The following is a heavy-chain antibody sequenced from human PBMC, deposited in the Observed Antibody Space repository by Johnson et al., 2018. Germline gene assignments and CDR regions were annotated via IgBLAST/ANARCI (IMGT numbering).Heavy chain of an antibody. V-gene: IGHV3-49*05. CDR3: TRGGGLDYYDRSPYYYYYGMDV. D-gene: IGHD3-22*01. CDR1: GFTFGDYA. CDR2: LRSKAYGGTT. J-gene: IGHJ6*02. Sequence: VQLVQSGGGLVKPGRSLRLSCTASGFTFGDYAMSWFRQAPGKGLEGVGFLRSKAYGGTTAYAASVKGRFTLSRDDSKSIAYLQRNSLKTEDTAVYYCTRGGGLDYYDRSPYYYYYGMDVWGQGTTVTVSS.